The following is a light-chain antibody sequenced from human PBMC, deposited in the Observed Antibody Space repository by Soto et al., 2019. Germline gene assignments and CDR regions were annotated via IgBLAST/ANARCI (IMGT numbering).Light chain of an antibody. CDR3: QQYFSYPLT. J-gene: IGKJ4*01. CDR2: WAS. CDR1: QTISYTSINKTY. Sequence: IVMTQSPDSLAVSLGERATISCKSSQTISYTSINKTYLAWYQQRPGQPPKLLIYWASIRGSGVPDRLSGSGFGTDFTLTISSLQTEDVAVYYCQQYFSYPLTFGGGTKVDIX. V-gene: IGKV4-1*01.